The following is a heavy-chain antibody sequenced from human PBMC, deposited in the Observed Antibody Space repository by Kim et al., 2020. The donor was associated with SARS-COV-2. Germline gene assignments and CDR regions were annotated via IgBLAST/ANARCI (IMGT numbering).Heavy chain of an antibody. V-gene: IGHV3-73*01. CDR3: TRYGGDGYNLDY. CDR1: GFTFSGSS. Sequence: GGSLRLSCAASGFTFSGSSIHWVRQASGKGLEWVGRIRSKAKSYVTAYGASVKGRFTISRDDSKNTAYLQMNSLKTEDTAVYYCTRYGGDGYNLDYWAREPWSPSPQ. CDR2: IRSKAKSYVT. J-gene: IGHJ4*02. D-gene: IGHD5-18*01.